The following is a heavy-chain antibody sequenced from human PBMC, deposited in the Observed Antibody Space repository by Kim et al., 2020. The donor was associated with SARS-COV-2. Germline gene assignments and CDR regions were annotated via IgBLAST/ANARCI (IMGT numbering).Heavy chain of an antibody. D-gene: IGHD3-10*01. CDR1: GFTFSSYD. Sequence: GGSLRLSCAASGFTFSSYDMHWVRQVTGKGLEWVSTIGSAGDPYSAGSVKGRFSISRENAKNSLYLQMNSLRAGDTAVYYCTRGGYYSGSGSSLYYYYYGMDVWGQGTTVNVYS. J-gene: IGHJ6*02. CDR2: IGSAGDP. V-gene: IGHV3-13*05. CDR3: TRGGYYSGSGSSLYYYYYGMDV.